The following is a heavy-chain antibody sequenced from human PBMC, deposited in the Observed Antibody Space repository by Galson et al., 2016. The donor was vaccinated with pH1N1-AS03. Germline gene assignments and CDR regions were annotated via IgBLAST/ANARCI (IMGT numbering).Heavy chain of an antibody. Sequence: SCKASGYIFTGFHVHWVRQAPGQGLEWMGWINPNNGVTNYAQKFEAWVTMTGDTSISTAYLELYGLQSDDTAVYYCARDPRGPCSSATCATTYYFGMDVWGQGTTVIVSS. CDR3: ARDPRGPCSSATCATTYYFGMDV. D-gene: IGHD1-26*01. CDR2: INPNNGVT. V-gene: IGHV1-2*04. J-gene: IGHJ6*02. CDR1: GYIFTGFH.